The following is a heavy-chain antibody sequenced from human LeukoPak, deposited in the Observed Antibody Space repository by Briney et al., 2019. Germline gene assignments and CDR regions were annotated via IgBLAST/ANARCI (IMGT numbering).Heavy chain of an antibody. CDR2: IYTSGST. CDR1: GGSISSYY. J-gene: IGHJ2*01. V-gene: IGHV4-4*07. Sequence: SETLSLTCTVSGGSISSYYWSWIRQPAGKGLEWIGRIYTSGSTNYNPSLKSRVTISVDTSKTQFSLKLSSVTAADTAVYYCARGQRWEVEYFDLWGRGTLVIVSS. CDR3: ARGQRWEVEYFDL. D-gene: IGHD5-18*01.